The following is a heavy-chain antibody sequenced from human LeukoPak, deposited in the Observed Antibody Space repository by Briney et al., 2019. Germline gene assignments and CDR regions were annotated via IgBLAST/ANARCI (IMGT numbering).Heavy chain of an antibody. CDR2: INYSGTT. CDR1: GGSIGSYY. J-gene: IGHJ5*02. CDR3: ARGTMMVGP. V-gene: IGHV4-59*01. D-gene: IGHD3-22*01. Sequence: SETLSLTRTVSGGSIGSYYWSWIRQPPGKGLEWIGCINYSGTTNYNPSLKSRVSISVDTSKNQFSLKLSSVTAADTAVYYCARGTMMVGPWGQGTQVTVSS.